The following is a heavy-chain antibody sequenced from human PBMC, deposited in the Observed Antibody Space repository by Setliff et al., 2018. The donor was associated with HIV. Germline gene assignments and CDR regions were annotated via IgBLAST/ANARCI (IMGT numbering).Heavy chain of an antibody. D-gene: IGHD6-13*01. J-gene: IGHJ4*02. Sequence: PGGSLRLSCAASGITCSSFAMSWVRQAPGKGLGWVSAISGSGGRTYYADSVKGRFTISRDNSKNTLNVQMHSLRAEDTAAYYCAKDRYSSTWTEGFDYWGQGTLVTVSS. CDR3: AKDRYSSTWTEGFDY. CDR2: ISGSGGRT. V-gene: IGHV3-23*01. CDR1: GITCSSFA.